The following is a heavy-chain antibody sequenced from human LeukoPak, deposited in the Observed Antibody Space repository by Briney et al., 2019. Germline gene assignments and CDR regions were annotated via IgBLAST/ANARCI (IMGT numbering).Heavy chain of an antibody. V-gene: IGHV1-8*01. J-gene: IGHJ4*02. CDR3: AVHLPGDYLDR. CDR2: MNPDSGNT. CDR1: GYAFNICD. Sequence: GASVKVSCKASGYAFNICDINWVRQATGQGLEWMGWMNPDSGNTGFAQKFQGRVTMTRSTSITTAYMELSSLRFEDTAVYYCAVHLPGDYLDRWGQGTLVTVSS.